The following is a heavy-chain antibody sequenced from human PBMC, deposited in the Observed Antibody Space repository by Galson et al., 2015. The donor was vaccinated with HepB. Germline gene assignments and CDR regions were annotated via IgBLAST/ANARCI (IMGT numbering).Heavy chain of an antibody. J-gene: IGHJ4*02. V-gene: IGHV4-61*05. CDR1: GGSISSRTHY. CDR3: ARRAEYGGHSASLDY. D-gene: IGHD4-23*01. Sequence: SETLSLTCTVSGGSISSRTHYWGWIRQPPGKGLERIGYIYYSGSTNYNPSLKNRVTISVDTSKMQFSLKLNSVTAADTAVYYCARRAEYGGHSASLDYWGPGTLVTVSS. CDR2: IYYSGST.